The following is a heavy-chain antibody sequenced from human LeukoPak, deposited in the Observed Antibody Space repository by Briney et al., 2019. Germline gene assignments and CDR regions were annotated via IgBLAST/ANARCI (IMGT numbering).Heavy chain of an antibody. CDR3: AGLEGRYSTDWFYFFDY. CDR2: MYLDGRT. Sequence: PSETLSLTCAVSGGSISSLNLWSWLRQPPGKGLEWVGDMYLDGRTNFHPSVMGRVTIFIDKPKNQLSLQLTSVTAADTAVYYCAGLEGRYSTDWFYFFDYWGQGALVTVSS. D-gene: IGHD6-19*01. V-gene: IGHV4-4*02. CDR1: GGSISSLNL. J-gene: IGHJ4*02.